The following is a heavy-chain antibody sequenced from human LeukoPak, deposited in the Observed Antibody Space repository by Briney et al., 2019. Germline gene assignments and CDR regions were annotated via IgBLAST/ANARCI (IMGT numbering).Heavy chain of an antibody. V-gene: IGHV1-46*01. CDR2: INPSGGST. CDR1: GYTFTSYY. D-gene: IGHD6-13*01. CDR3: AREFKGPGIAPLTAVGLSY. Sequence: ASVKVSCKASGYTFTSYYMHWVRQAPGQGLEWMGIINPSGGSTSCAQKFQGRVTMTRDTSTSTVYMELSSLRSEDTAVYYCAREFKGPGIAPLTAVGLSYWGQGTLVTASS. J-gene: IGHJ4*02.